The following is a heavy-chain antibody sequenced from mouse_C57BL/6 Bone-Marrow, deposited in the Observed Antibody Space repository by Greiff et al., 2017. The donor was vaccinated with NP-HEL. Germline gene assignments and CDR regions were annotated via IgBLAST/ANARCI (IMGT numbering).Heavy chain of an antibody. D-gene: IGHD2-4*01. CDR3: ARGYYDYFAY. Sequence: EVKVVESGGGLVKPGGSLKLSCAASGFTFSSYAMSWVRQTPEKRLEWVATISDGGSYTYYPDNVKGRFTISRDNAKNNLYLQMSHLKSEDTAMYYCARGYYDYFAYWGQGTLVTVSA. V-gene: IGHV5-4*03. CDR1: GFTFSSYA. CDR2: ISDGGSYT. J-gene: IGHJ3*01.